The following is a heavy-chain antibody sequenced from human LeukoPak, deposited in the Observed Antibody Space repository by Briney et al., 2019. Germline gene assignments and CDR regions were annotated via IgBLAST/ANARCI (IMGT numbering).Heavy chain of an antibody. Sequence: PGRSLKISCAASGFTFRSYWMHWVRHAPGKGLVWVSRVNSDGSSTIYADSVKGRFTISRDNAKNTVYLQMNSLRAEDTAVYYCSGYNSLLVAPWGQGTLVTVSS. D-gene: IGHD2-15*01. CDR2: VNSDGSST. J-gene: IGHJ5*02. CDR1: GFTFRSYW. CDR3: SGYNSLLVAP. V-gene: IGHV3-74*01.